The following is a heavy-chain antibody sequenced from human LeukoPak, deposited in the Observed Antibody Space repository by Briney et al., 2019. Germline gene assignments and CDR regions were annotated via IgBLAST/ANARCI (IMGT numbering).Heavy chain of an antibody. CDR2: INGSGGST. Sequence: PGGSLRLSCAASGFTFSSYAMSWVRQAPGKGLEWVSAINGSGGSTYYADSVKGRFTISRDNSKTTLYLQMNSLRAEDTAVYYCAKDFKYSSSWYVGYYFDYWGQGTLVTVSS. V-gene: IGHV3-23*01. J-gene: IGHJ4*02. CDR3: AKDFKYSSSWYVGYYFDY. D-gene: IGHD6-13*01. CDR1: GFTFSSYA.